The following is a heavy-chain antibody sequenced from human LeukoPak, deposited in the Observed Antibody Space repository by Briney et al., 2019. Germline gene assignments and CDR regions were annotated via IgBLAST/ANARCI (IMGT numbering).Heavy chain of an antibody. CDR3: ARGPEYYYDSSGAFDI. CDR1: GGSISSSSYC. D-gene: IGHD3-22*01. Sequence: SETLSLTCTVSGGSISSSSYCWGWIRQPPGKGLEWIGSIYYSGSTYYNPSLKSRVTISVDTSKNQFSLKLSSVTAADTAVYYCARGPEYYYDSSGAFDIWGQGTMVTVSS. CDR2: IYYSGST. V-gene: IGHV4-39*07. J-gene: IGHJ3*02.